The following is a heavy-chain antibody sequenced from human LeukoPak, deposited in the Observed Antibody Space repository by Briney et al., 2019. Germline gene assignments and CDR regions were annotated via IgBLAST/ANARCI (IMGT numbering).Heavy chain of an antibody. J-gene: IGHJ5*02. CDR1: GGSISSSSYY. D-gene: IGHD3-3*02. CDR3: ARVDHFHNCFDT. CDR2: IYYSGST. V-gene: IGHV4-39*07. Sequence: KPSETLSLTCTVSGGSISSSSYYWGWIRQPPGKGLEWIGSIYYSGSTYYNPSLKSRVTISVDKSKNQFSLILSSVTAADTAVYYCARVDHFHNCFDTWGQGILVTVSS.